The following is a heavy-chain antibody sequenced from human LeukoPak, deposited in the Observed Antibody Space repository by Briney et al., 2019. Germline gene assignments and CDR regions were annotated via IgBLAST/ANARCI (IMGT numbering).Heavy chain of an antibody. CDR2: INGGGNTT. D-gene: IGHD6-19*01. V-gene: IGHV3-23*01. Sequence: GGSLRLSCAASGFAFSSFAMGWVRQSPGKGLEWLSTINGGGNTTFYADSVKGRFTISRDNSKNALYLRMDSLRPDDTAIYYCTKELHVAVAVADYYYFYMDVWGRGTAVTVSS. J-gene: IGHJ6*03. CDR1: GFAFSSFA. CDR3: TKELHVAVAVADYYYFYMDV.